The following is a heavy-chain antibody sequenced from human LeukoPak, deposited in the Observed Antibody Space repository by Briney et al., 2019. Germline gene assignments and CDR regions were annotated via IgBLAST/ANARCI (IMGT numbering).Heavy chain of an antibody. CDR3: ALISDCSSTSCSTQYFDY. V-gene: IGHV4-59*04. J-gene: IGHJ4*02. CDR2: IYYSGST. CDR1: GGSISSYY. D-gene: IGHD2-2*01. Sequence: SETLSLTCTVSGGSISSYYWSWIRQPPGKGLEWIGSIYYSGSTYYNPSLKSRVTISVDTSKNQFSLKLSSVTAADTAVYYCALISDCSSTSCSTQYFDYWGQGTLVTVSS.